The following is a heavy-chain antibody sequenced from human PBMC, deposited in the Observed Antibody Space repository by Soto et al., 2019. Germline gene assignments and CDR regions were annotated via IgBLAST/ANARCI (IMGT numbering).Heavy chain of an antibody. CDR1: GGSISSYY. D-gene: IGHD3-10*01. CDR3: ARGRWFGELAQYYFDY. Sequence: SETLSLTCTVSGGSISSYYWSWIRQPPGKGLEWIGYIYYTGSTNYNPSLKSRVTISVDTSKNQFSLKLSSVTAADTAVYYCARGRWFGELAQYYFDYWGQGTLVTSPQ. J-gene: IGHJ4*02. V-gene: IGHV4-59*01. CDR2: IYYTGST.